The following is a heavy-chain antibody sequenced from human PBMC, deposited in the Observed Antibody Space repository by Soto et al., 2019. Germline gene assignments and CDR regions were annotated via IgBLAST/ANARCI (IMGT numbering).Heavy chain of an antibody. CDR1: GGTFSSYA. CDR3: ATVLNFWSGYRPYYGMDV. V-gene: IGHV1-69*13. Sequence: SVKVSCKASGGTFSSYAISLVRQAPGQGLEWMGGIIPIFGTANYAQKFQGRVTITADESTSTAYMELSSLRSEDTAVYYCATVLNFWSGYRPYYGMDVWGQGTTVTVSS. J-gene: IGHJ6*02. D-gene: IGHD3-3*01. CDR2: IIPIFGTA.